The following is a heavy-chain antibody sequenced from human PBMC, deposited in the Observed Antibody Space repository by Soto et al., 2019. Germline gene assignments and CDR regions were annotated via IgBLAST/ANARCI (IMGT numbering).Heavy chain of an antibody. CDR2: FDPEDGET. J-gene: IGHJ6*02. D-gene: IGHD6-6*01. Sequence: ASVKVSCKVSGYTLTELSMHWVRQAPGKGLEWMGGFDPEDGETIYAQKFQGRVTMTEDTSTDTAYMELSSLRSEDTAVYYCATVTCHELISSATCGMDVWGQGTTVTVSS. CDR1: GYTLTELS. V-gene: IGHV1-24*01. CDR3: ATVTCHELISSATCGMDV.